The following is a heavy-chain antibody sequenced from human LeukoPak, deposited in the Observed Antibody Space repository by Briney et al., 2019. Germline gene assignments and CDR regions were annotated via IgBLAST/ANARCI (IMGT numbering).Heavy chain of an antibody. V-gene: IGHV1-2*02. CDR2: ITPNSGGT. CDR3: ARDRHYYGSGSYSHGKLRFDP. CDR1: GYTFTGYY. D-gene: IGHD3-10*01. J-gene: IGHJ5*02. Sequence: ASVKVSCKASGYTFTGYYLHWVRQAPGQGLEWMGWITPNSGGTNYAQRFQGRVTMTRDTSISTAYMELSRLRSDDTAVYYCARDRHYYGSGSYSHGKLRFDPWGQGTLVTVSS.